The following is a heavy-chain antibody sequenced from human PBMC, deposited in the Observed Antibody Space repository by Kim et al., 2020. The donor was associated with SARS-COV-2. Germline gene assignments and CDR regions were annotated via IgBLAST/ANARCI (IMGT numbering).Heavy chain of an antibody. Sequence: GGSLRLSCAASGFTFSNAWMSWVRQAPGKGLEWDGRIKSKTDGGTTDYAAPVKGRFTISRDDSKNTLYLQMNSLKTEDTAVYYCTTIRGYCSGGSCLTLDFYYGMDGWGQGTTVTVTS. J-gene: IGHJ6*02. CDR2: IKSKTDGGTT. CDR1: GFTFSNAW. D-gene: IGHD2-15*01. V-gene: IGHV3-15*01. CDR3: TTIRGYCSGGSCLTLDFYYGMDG.